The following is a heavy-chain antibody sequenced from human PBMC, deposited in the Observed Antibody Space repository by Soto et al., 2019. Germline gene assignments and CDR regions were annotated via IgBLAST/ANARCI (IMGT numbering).Heavy chain of an antibody. Sequence: PGGSLRLSCAASGFTFSSYAMSWVRQAPGKGLEWVSAISGSGGSTYYADSVKGRFTISRDHSKNTLYLQMNSLRAEDTAIYYWEKGIWFNNTVCFDNWGRGPLVTVPS. V-gene: IGHV3-23*01. CDR2: ISGSGGST. CDR1: GFTFSSYA. J-gene: IGHJ4*02. CDR3: EKGIWFNNTVCFDN. D-gene: IGHD3-10*01.